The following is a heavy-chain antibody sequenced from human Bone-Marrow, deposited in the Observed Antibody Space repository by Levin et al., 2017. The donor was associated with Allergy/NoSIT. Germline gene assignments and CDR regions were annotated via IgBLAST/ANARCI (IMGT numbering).Heavy chain of an antibody. CDR3: ARDPHNKGIAARSGAFDI. V-gene: IGHV3-30-3*01. Sequence: GESLKISCAASGFTFSSYAMHWVRQAPGKGLEWVAVISYDGSNKYYADSVKGRFTISRDNSKNTLYLQMNSLRAEDTAVYYCARDPHNKGIAARSGAFDIWGQGTMVTVSS. CDR1: GFTFSSYA. CDR2: ISYDGSNK. D-gene: IGHD6-6*01. J-gene: IGHJ3*02.